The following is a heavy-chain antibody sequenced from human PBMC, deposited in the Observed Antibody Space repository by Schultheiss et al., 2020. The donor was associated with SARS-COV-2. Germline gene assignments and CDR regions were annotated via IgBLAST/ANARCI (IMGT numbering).Heavy chain of an antibody. CDR2: INHSGST. CDR3: ARGPPPGLAGTDY. J-gene: IGHJ4*02. V-gene: IGHV4-34*01. D-gene: IGHD6-19*01. Sequence: SQTLSLTCAVYGGSFSGYYWNWIRQPPGKGLEWIGEINHSGSTDYNPSLKSRVTISVDTSKNQFSLKLSSVTAADTAVYYCARGPPPGLAGTDYWGQGTLVTVSS. CDR1: GGSFSGYY.